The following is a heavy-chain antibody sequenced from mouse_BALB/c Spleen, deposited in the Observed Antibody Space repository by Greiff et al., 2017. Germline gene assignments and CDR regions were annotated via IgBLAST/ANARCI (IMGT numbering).Heavy chain of an antibody. V-gene: IGHV5-12-1*01. CDR3: ASLGNYYFDY. D-gene: IGHD2-1*01. J-gene: IGHJ2*01. Sequence: EVQLVESGGGLVKPGGSLKLSCAASGFAFSSYDMSWVRQTPEKRLEWVAYISSGGGSTYYPDTVKGRFTISRDNAKNTLYLQMSSLKSEDTAMYYCASLGNYYFDYWGQGTTLTVSS. CDR1: GFAFSSYD. CDR2: ISSGGGST.